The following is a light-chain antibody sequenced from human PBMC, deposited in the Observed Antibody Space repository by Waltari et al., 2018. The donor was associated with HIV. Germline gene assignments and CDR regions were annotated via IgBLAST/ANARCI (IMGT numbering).Light chain of an antibody. Sequence: DIQMTQSPSSLSASGGDRVTITCRASQSISTYLNWYQQKPGKAPKLLVYDASSLQGGVSSRFSGSGSGTDFTLTISSLQPEDFVTYYCQQSYSTPWTFGQGTKVDI. CDR1: QSISTY. CDR2: DAS. CDR3: QQSYSTPWT. J-gene: IGKJ1*01. V-gene: IGKV1-39*01.